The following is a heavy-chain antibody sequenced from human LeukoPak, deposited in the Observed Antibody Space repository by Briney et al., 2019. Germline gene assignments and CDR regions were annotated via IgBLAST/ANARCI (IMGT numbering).Heavy chain of an antibody. CDR2: ISISGSTI. V-gene: IGHV3-48*01. CDR1: GFTFSSYR. CDR3: ARVGYNFWSDQRSNYYMDV. Sequence: PGGSLRLSCAASGFTFSSYRMKWVRQAPGKGLEWISYISISGSTIYYADSVKGRFTISRDNAKDSLFLQMNSLRAEDTAVYYCARVGYNFWSDQRSNYYMDVWGKGTTVTVSS. J-gene: IGHJ6*03. D-gene: IGHD3-3*01.